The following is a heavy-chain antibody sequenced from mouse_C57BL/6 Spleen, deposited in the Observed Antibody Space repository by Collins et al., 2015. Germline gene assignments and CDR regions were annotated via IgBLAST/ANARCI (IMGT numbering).Heavy chain of an antibody. J-gene: IGHJ2*01. Sequence: IDPSDSETHYNQKFKDKATLTVDKSSSTAYMQLSSLTSEDSAVYYCAFPLGNDGLLNYWGQGTTLTVSS. V-gene: IGHV1-52*01. CDR3: AFPLGNDGLLNY. D-gene: IGHD1-1*01. CDR2: IDPSDSET.